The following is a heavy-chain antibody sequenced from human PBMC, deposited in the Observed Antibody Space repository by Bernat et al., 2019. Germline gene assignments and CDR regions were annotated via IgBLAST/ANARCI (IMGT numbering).Heavy chain of an antibody. Sequence: VQLLDSGGGLVQPGGSLRLSCAASGFTFSTYWMHWVRQAPGKGLVWVSRISSDGSRTTYADSVKGRFTISRDNAKNTLYLQMNSLRAEDTAVYYCARDHCSGDSCQVSFDSWGQGTLVTVSS. D-gene: IGHD2-15*01. V-gene: IGHV3-74*01. CDR2: ISSDGSRT. CDR3: ARDHCSGDSCQVSFDS. J-gene: IGHJ4*02. CDR1: GFTFSTYW.